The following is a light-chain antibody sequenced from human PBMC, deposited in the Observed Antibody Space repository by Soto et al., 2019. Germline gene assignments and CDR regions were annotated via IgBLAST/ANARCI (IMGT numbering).Light chain of an antibody. CDR2: DAS. CDR3: QQFSSYPLT. Sequence: IVLTRSPGTLSLSPWERANFSCRASQSVSNNYLAWYQQKPGQAPRLLIYDASNRATGIPDRFSGGGSGTDFTLTISRLEPEDFAVYYCQQFSSYPLTFGGGTKVDIK. V-gene: IGKV3-20*01. J-gene: IGKJ4*01. CDR1: QSVSNNY.